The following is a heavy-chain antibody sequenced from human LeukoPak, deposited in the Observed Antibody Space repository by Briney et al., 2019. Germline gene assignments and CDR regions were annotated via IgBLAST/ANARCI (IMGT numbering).Heavy chain of an antibody. CDR1: GFTFSSYS. J-gene: IGHJ4*02. Sequence: GGSLRLSCAASGFTFSSYSMNWVRQAPGKGLEWVSSISSSSSYIYYADSVKGRFTISRDNAKNSLYQQMNSLRAEDTAVYYCARLSTSSSSSFWGQGTLVTVSS. D-gene: IGHD6-6*01. CDR2: ISSSSSYI. V-gene: IGHV3-21*01. CDR3: ARLSTSSSSSF.